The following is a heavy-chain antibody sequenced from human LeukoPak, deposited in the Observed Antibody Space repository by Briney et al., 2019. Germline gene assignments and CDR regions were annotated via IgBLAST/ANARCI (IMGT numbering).Heavy chain of an antibody. D-gene: IGHD3-3*01. CDR1: GGSITNYY. CDR2: IYTSGST. V-gene: IGHV4-4*07. CDR3: ARGTDFWSGYINWFDP. Sequence: SETLTLTCTASGGSITNYYWSWIRQPAGKGLEWIGRIYTSGSTNYNPSLKSRVTMSVDTSKNQFSLKLTSVTAADTAVYYCARGTDFWSGYINWFDPWGQGSLRTVSS. J-gene: IGHJ5*02.